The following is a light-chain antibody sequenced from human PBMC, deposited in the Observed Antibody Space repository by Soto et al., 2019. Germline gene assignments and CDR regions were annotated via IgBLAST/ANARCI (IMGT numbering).Light chain of an antibody. CDR3: SSYTSSSTLV. V-gene: IGLV2-14*01. Sequence: QSALTQPASVSGSPGQSITLSCTGTSSDVGGYNYVSWYQQHPGKAPKLMIYDVSNRPSGVSNRFSGSKSGNTASLTISGLQAEDEADYYFSSYTSSSTLVFGGGTKRTVL. J-gene: IGLJ2*01. CDR2: DVS. CDR1: SSDVGGYNY.